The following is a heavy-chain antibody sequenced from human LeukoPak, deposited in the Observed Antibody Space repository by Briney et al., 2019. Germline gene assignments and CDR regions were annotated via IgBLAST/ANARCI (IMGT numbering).Heavy chain of an antibody. J-gene: IGHJ4*02. D-gene: IGHD3-3*01. CDR2: INPNSGGT. V-gene: IGHV1-2*02. Sequence: ASVKVSCKASGYTFTGYYMHWVRQAPGQGLEWMGWINPNSGGTNYAQKFQGRVTMTRDTSISTAYMELSGLRSDDTAVYYCARDLGVRFLEWFLDYWGQGTLVTVSS. CDR3: ARDLGVRFLEWFLDY. CDR1: GYTFTGYY.